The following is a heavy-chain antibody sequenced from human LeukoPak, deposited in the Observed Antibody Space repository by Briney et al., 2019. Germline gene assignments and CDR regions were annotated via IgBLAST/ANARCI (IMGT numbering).Heavy chain of an antibody. CDR3: AKDRKTGTARFYFDY. J-gene: IGHJ4*02. V-gene: IGHV3-30*18. CDR2: ISYDGSNK. CDR1: GFTFSSYG. Sequence: GGSLRLSCAASGFTFSSYGMHWVRQAPGKGLEWVAVISYDGSNKYYADSVKGRFTISRDNSKNTLYLQMNSLRAEDTAVYYCAKDRKTGTARFYFDYWGQGTLVTVFS. D-gene: IGHD7-27*01.